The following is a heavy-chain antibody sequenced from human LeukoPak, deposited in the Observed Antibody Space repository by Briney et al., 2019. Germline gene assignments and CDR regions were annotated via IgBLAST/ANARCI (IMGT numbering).Heavy chain of an antibody. Sequence: SETLSLTCTVSGGSISSYYWSWIRQPPGKGLEWIGYIYYSGSTNYNPSLKSRVTISVDTSKNQFSLKLSSVTAADTAVYYCARWHPVYDSRGYQYNWFDPWGQGTLVTVSS. V-gene: IGHV4-59*01. D-gene: IGHD3-22*01. CDR3: ARWHPVYDSRGYQYNWFDP. CDR2: IYYSGST. J-gene: IGHJ5*02. CDR1: GGSISSYY.